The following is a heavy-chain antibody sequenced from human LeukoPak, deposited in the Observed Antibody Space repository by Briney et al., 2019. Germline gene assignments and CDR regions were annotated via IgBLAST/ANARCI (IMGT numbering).Heavy chain of an antibody. CDR3: AKDWSPFVYFDY. CDR1: GFTFSSYA. V-gene: IGHV3-23*01. D-gene: IGHD3-3*01. Sequence: GGSLRLSCASSGFTFSSYAMSWVRQAPGKGLEWVSTIGGTGVRTYYADSVKGRFTISRDNSKNTLYLQINSLRAEDTAVYYCAKDWSPFVYFDYWGQGTLVTVSS. CDR2: IGGTGVRT. J-gene: IGHJ4*02.